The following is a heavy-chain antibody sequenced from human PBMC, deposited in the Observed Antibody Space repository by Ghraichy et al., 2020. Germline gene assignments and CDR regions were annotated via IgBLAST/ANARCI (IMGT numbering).Heavy chain of an antibody. D-gene: IGHD6-13*01. CDR3: ARRGTVAAAAIGVVDYHYGMDV. Sequence: GGSLRLSCAVSGFSVSDYNMNWVRQAPGKGLEWVSFISDSGSHIFYADSVKGRFTISRDDAKNLLFLQMDSLRGEDTAVYYCARRGTVAAAAIGVVDYHYGMDVWGQGTTVTVSS. CDR2: ISDSGSHI. V-gene: IGHV3-21*04. CDR1: GFSVSDYN. J-gene: IGHJ6*02.